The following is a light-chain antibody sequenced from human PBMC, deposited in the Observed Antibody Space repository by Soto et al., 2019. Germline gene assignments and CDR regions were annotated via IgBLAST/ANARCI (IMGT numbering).Light chain of an antibody. V-gene: IGKV3-20*01. CDR3: QQYGSSPT. J-gene: IGKJ1*01. CDR2: GAS. CDR1: QSVSSIY. Sequence: EIVLTQSPGTLSLSPGERATLSCRASQSVSSIYLAWYQQKTGQAPRLLIYGASSRATGIPDRFSGSGSGTDFTLTISKQEPEDFEVYYCQQYGSSPTFGQGTQEPIK.